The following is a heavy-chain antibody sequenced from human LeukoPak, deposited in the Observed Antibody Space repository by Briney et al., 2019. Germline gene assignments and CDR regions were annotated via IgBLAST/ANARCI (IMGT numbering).Heavy chain of an antibody. Sequence: SETLSLTCTVSGGSISSYYGSWIRQPPGKGLEWIGYIYYSGSTNYNPSLKSRVTISVDTSKNQFSLQLSSVTAADTAVYYCARYYDYVWGSYRDDAFDVWGQGIMVTVSS. V-gene: IGHV4-59*01. D-gene: IGHD3-16*02. CDR1: GGSISSYY. J-gene: IGHJ3*01. CDR2: IYYSGST. CDR3: ARYYDYVWGSYRDDAFDV.